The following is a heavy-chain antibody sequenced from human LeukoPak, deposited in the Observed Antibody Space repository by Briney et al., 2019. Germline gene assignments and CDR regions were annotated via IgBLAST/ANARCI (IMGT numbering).Heavy chain of an antibody. Sequence: PSETLSPTCTVSGGSISSYYWSWIRQPPGKGLEWIGYIYYSGSTNYNPSLKSRVTISVDTSKNQFSLKLSSVTAADTAVYYCARRYGSGTLGWFDPWGPGTLVTVSS. CDR1: GGSISSYY. V-gene: IGHV4-59*01. D-gene: IGHD3-10*01. J-gene: IGHJ5*02. CDR3: ARRYGSGTLGWFDP. CDR2: IYYSGST.